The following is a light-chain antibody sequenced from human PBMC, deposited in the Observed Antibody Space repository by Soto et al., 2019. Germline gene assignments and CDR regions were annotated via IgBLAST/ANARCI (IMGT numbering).Light chain of an antibody. CDR3: QQYNSYST. Sequence: DIQITQSPSTPSASVGDRVTITCRASQSISSWLAWYQQKPGKAPKLLIYDASSLESGVPSRFSGSGSGTEFTLTISSLQPDDFATYYCQQYNSYSTFGQGTKVEIK. CDR1: QSISSW. CDR2: DAS. V-gene: IGKV1-5*01. J-gene: IGKJ1*01.